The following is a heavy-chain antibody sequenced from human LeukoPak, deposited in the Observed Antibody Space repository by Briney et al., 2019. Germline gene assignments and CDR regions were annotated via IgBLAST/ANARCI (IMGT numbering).Heavy chain of an antibody. D-gene: IGHD3-10*01. Sequence: GGPLRLFCAASVFPFNHYYMRWLPQAPEKALEWVSYISSSGSTIYYADSVKGRFTISRDNAKNSLYLQMNSLRAEDTAVYFWARESILWFREYAFDIWGQGTMVTVSS. CDR1: VFPFNHYY. CDR2: ISSSGSTI. CDR3: ARESILWFREYAFDI. V-gene: IGHV3-11*01. J-gene: IGHJ3*02.